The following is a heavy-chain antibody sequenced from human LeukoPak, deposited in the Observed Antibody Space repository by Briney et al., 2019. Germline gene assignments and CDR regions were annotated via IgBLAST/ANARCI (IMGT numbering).Heavy chain of an antibody. Sequence: PETLSLTCTVSGGSISSYYWSWIRQPPGQGLEWIGYIYYSGSTTYSPSLKSRVTISVDTSKDQFSLILSSVTAADTAVYYCAKDCRVEIRNDSRKYYYYYGMDVWGQGTTVTVSS. CDR1: GGSISSYY. D-gene: IGHD3-22*01. J-gene: IGHJ6*02. CDR3: AKDCRVEIRNDSRKYYYYYGMDV. V-gene: IGHV4-59*01. CDR2: IYYSGST.